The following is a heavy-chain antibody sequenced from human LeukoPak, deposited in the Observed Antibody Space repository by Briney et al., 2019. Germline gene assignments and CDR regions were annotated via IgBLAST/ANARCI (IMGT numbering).Heavy chain of an antibody. Sequence: GGSLRLSCTASGFPFRSYNMNGVRQAPGKGLEWASYISSGSSNKDYADSVKGRFTISRDNVKNSLYLQMNSLRDEDTAVYFCAGGGYGDYGFDYWGQGTLVTVSS. CDR3: AGGGYGDYGFDY. CDR1: GFPFRSYN. D-gene: IGHD4-17*01. J-gene: IGHJ4*02. V-gene: IGHV3-48*02. CDR2: ISSGSSNK.